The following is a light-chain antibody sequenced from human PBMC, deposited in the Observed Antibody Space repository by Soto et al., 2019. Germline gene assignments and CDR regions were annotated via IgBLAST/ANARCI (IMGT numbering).Light chain of an antibody. CDR3: SSYAGSNNRV. CDR2: EVS. J-gene: IGLJ1*01. CDR1: SSDVGGYNY. Sequence: QSALTQPPSASGSPGQSVTISCTGTSSDVGGYNYVSWYQQHPGKAPKLMIYEVSKRPSGVPDRFSGSKPGNTASLTVSGLQAEDEADYYCSSYAGSNNRVFGTGTKVTVL. V-gene: IGLV2-8*01.